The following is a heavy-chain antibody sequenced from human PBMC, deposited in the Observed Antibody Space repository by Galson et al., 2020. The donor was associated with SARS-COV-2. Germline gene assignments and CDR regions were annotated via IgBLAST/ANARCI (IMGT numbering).Heavy chain of an antibody. CDR3: ARMGLYYGSGSYYIFTHHPPQNYGMDV. CDR2: IYYSGST. J-gene: IGHJ6*02. V-gene: IGHV4-59*08. Sequence: ETSETLSLICTVSGGSISSYYWSWIRQPPGKGLEWIGYIYYSGSTNYNPSLKSRVTISVDTSKNQFSLKLSSVTAADTAVYYCARMGLYYGSGSYYIFTHHPPQNYGMDVWGQGTTVTVSS. D-gene: IGHD3-10*01. CDR1: GGSISSYY.